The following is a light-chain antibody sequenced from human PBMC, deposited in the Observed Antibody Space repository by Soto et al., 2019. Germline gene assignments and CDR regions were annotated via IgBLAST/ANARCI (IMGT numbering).Light chain of an antibody. V-gene: IGLV2-14*01. CDR1: SSDVGGYNY. J-gene: IGLJ1*01. CDR2: DVS. CDR3: SSYTSSSTSSYV. Sequence: QSALTQPASVSGSPGQSITISCTGTSSDVGGYNYVSWYQQHPGKAPKLMIYDVSNRPSGVSNRFSGSKSGNTASLTISGLQAEEEADCYCSSYTSSSTSSYVFGTGTKLTAL.